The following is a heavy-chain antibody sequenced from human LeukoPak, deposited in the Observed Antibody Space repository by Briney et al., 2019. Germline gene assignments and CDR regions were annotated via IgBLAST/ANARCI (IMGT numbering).Heavy chain of an antibody. J-gene: IGHJ6*02. Sequence: SETLSLTCTVSGGSISSSSYYWGWIRQPPGKGLEWIGSIYYSGITYYNPSLKSRVTISVDTSRNQFSLKLSSGTAADTAVYYRAREYSSEGYYYGMDVWGQGTTVTVSS. V-gene: IGHV4-39*02. D-gene: IGHD6-19*01. CDR1: GGSISSSSYY. CDR2: IYYSGIT. CDR3: AREYSSEGYYYGMDV.